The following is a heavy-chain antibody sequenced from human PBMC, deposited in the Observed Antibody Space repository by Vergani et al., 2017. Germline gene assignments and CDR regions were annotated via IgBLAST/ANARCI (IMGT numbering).Heavy chain of an antibody. J-gene: IGHJ4*02. V-gene: IGHV3-23*01. CDR3: VKEIGTTTWDIDY. CDR1: GFTFSSYA. CDR2: ISGSGGST. D-gene: IGHD1-7*01. Sequence: EVQLLESGGGLVQPGGSLRLSCAASGFTFSSYAMSWVRQAPGKGLEWVLGISGSGGSTYYADSVKGRFTISRDNSKNTLYMQMNSLRVEDTAVYYCVKEIGTTTWDIDYGGQGTLVTVSS.